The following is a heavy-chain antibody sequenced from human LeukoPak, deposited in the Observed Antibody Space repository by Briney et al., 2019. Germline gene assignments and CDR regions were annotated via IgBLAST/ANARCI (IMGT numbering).Heavy chain of an antibody. CDR1: GFTFSSYW. J-gene: IGHJ4*02. CDR3: ARDWAYCSSTSCYITPYY. CDR2: INTDGSST. V-gene: IGHV3-74*01. Sequence: GSLRLSCSASGFTFSSYWMHWVRQTPGKGLGWVSRINTDGSSTTYADSVKGRFTISRDNAKNTLYLQMNSLRAEDTAAYYCARDWAYCSSTSCYITPYYWGQGTLVTVSS. D-gene: IGHD2-2*02.